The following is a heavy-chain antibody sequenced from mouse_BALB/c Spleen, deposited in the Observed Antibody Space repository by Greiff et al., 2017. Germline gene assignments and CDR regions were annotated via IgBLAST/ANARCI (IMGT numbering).Heavy chain of an antibody. CDR1: GYTFTDYY. Sequence: VQLVESGAELARPGASVKLSCKASGYTFTDYYINWVKQRTGQGLEWIGEIYPGSGNTYYNEKFKGKATLTADKSSSTAYMQLSSLTSEDSAVYFCARVISAMDYWGQGTSVTVSS. J-gene: IGHJ4*01. CDR2: IYPGSGNT. V-gene: IGHV1-77*01. CDR3: ARVISAMDY.